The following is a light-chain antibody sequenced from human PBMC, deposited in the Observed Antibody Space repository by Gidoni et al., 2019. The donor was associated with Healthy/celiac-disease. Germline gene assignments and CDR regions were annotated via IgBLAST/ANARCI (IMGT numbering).Light chain of an antibody. CDR1: QSVFYSSDNKDS. J-gene: IGKJ4*01. Sequence: DIVMTQSPHSLAGSLGERATIHCKSSQSVFYSSDNKDSLAWYQQKPGQPPKLLIYGASTRKSGVPDRFRGSGSGTDFTLTISSLQAEDVALYYCQQYYSIPLTFGGGTKVEIK. CDR2: GAS. V-gene: IGKV4-1*01. CDR3: QQYYSIPLT.